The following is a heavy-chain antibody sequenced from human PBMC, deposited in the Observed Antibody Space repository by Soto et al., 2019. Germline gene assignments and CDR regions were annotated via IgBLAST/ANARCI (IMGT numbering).Heavy chain of an antibody. V-gene: IGHV3-30*18. CDR2: ISYDGSNK. J-gene: IGHJ5*02. CDR1: GFTFSSYG. Sequence: PGGSLRLSCAASGFTFSSYGMHWVRQAPGKGLEWVAVISYDGSNKYYADSVKGRFTISRDNSKNTLYLQMNSLRAEDTAVYYFAKDFWAGTSNWYDPWGQGTLVTVSS. D-gene: IGHD1-7*01. CDR3: AKDFWAGTSNWYDP.